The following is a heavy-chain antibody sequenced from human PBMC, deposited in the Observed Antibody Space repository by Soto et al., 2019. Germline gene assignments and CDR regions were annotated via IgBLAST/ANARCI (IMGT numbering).Heavy chain of an antibody. CDR3: ARSQWDLDAFDI. V-gene: IGHV5-51*01. CDR1: GYSLTSYW. CDR2: IYPCDSDT. Sequence: ESLKISFKGSGYSLTSYWIGWVRRIPGKGLEWMGIIYPCDSDTRYSPSFQGQVTISADKSISTAYLQWSSLKASDTAMYYCARSQWDLDAFDIPGQGTMVTVSS. J-gene: IGHJ3*02. D-gene: IGHD1-26*01.